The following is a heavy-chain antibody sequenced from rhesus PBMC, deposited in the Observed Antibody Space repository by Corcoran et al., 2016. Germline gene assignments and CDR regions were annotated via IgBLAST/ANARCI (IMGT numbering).Heavy chain of an antibody. Sequence: QVQLVQSGAEVKKPGASVKLSCKASGYTFTSYSINWVRQAPGQGLEWMGWINPSNGNTGYAQKFQGRVTMTRDTSTSTAYMELSSLRSEDTAVYYCASTTPYCSGIYCSPGDFDYWGQGVLVTVSS. CDR2: INPSNGNT. J-gene: IGHJ4*01. CDR3: ASTTPYCSGIYCSPGDFDY. V-gene: IGHV1-200*01. CDR1: GYTFTSYS. D-gene: IGHD2-27*01.